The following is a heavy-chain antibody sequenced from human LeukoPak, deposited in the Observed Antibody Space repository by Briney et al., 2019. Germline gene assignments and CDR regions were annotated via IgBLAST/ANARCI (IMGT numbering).Heavy chain of an antibody. J-gene: IGHJ4*02. CDR2: IYYSGST. CDR3: ARVRDALQPTYYYDSSGYSSRSYFDY. Sequence: PSQTLSLTCTVSGGSISSGGYYWSWIRQHPGKGLEWIGYIYYSGSTHYNPSLKSRVTISVDTSKNQFSLKLSSVTAADTAVYYCARVRDALQPTYYYDSSGYSSRSYFDYWGQGTLVTVSS. D-gene: IGHD3-22*01. CDR1: GGSISSGGYY. V-gene: IGHV4-31*03.